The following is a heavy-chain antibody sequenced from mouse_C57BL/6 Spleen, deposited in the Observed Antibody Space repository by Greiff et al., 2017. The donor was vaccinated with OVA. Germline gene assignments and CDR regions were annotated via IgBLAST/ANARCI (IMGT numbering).Heavy chain of an antibody. CDR3: AIDGYYAYAMDY. D-gene: IGHD2-3*01. V-gene: IGHV5-17*01. J-gene: IGHJ4*01. CDR1: GFTFSDYG. CDR2: ISSGSSTI. Sequence: EVQLVESGGGLVKPGGSLKLSCAASGFTFSDYGMHWVRQAPEKGLEWVAYISSGSSTIYYADTVKGRFTISRDNAKNTLFLQMTSLRSEDTAMYYCAIDGYYAYAMDYWGQGTSVTVSS.